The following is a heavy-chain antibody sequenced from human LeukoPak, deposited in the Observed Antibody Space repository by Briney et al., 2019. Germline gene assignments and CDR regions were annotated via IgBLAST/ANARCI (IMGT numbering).Heavy chain of an antibody. V-gene: IGHV1-46*01. Sequence: GASVKVSCKASGYTFTRYYMHWVRQAPGHGLEWIGIINPSGGSTRYAQKFQGRVTMTRATSTSTVYMELSSLRSEDTAVYYCARDLRETGTTERHYYYMDVWGKGTTVTVSS. CDR3: ARDLRETGTTERHYYYMDV. D-gene: IGHD1-7*01. CDR2: INPSGGST. CDR1: GYTFTRYY. J-gene: IGHJ6*03.